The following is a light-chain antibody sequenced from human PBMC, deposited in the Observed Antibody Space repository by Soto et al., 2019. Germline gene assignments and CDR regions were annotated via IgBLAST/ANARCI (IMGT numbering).Light chain of an antibody. CDR1: QSVSSF. V-gene: IGKV3-20*01. CDR2: GAS. CDR3: QQSAGSLT. J-gene: IGKJ3*01. Sequence: EIVLTQSPATLSLSPGERATLSCRASQSVSSFLAWYQQKPGQAPRLLIYGASSRATGIPDRFSGSGSGSNFTLTISSLEPEDFAVYYCQQSAGSLTFGPGTTVNI.